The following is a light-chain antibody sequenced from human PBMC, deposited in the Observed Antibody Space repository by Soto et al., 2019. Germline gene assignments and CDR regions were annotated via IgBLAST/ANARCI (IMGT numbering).Light chain of an antibody. Sequence: EIVMTQSPATLSVSPGERATLSCRASQSVSSNLAWYQQKPGQAPRLLIYGASGRATGTPDRFSGSGSGTDFTLTISRLEPEDFAVYYCQQYTSSLITFGQGTRLEIK. CDR3: QQYTSSLIT. J-gene: IGKJ5*01. V-gene: IGKV3-20*01. CDR2: GAS. CDR1: QSVSSN.